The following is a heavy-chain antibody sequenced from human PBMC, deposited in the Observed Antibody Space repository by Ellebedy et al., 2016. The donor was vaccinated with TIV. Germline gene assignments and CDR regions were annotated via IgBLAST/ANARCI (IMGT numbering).Heavy chain of an antibody. CDR1: GFTFSAFA. Sequence: PGGSLRLSCAASGFTFSAFAMSWVRQAPGKGLEWVSGISGSGGSSYQADSVKGRLTISRDNSKNTLFLQMNNLRAEDTAVYYCARYLGLHWYPGPAAHWGQGTLVAVSS. D-gene: IGHD3-9*01. V-gene: IGHV3-23*01. CDR3: ARYLGLHWYPGPAAH. CDR2: ISGSGGSS. J-gene: IGHJ4*02.